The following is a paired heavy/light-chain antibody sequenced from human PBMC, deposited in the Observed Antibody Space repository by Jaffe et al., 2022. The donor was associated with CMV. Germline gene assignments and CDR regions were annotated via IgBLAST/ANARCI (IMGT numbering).Heavy chain of an antibody. D-gene: IGHD6-19*01. CDR1: GFTFSRYW. V-gene: IGHV3-74*01. CDR3: VRDQTEYGSDYYYNYGMDV. CDR2: SNSDGSST. J-gene: IGHJ6*02. Sequence: EVQLVESGGGLVQPGGSLRLSCAASGFTFSRYWMYWVRQAPGKGLVWVSRSNSDGSSTTYADSVKGRFTISRDNAKNTLSLQMNSLRAEDTAVYYCVRDQTEYGSDYYYNYGMDVWGQGTTVTVSS.
Light chain of an antibody. CDR1: QTISQSISSY. CDR3: QQSYSSPRT. J-gene: IGKJ1*01. CDR2: AAS. Sequence: DIQMTQSPSSLSASVGDRVTITCRASQTISQSISSYLNWYQQKPGKAPKLLIYAASSLQSGVPSRFSGSGSGTDFTLTISSLQPEDFATYYCQQSYSSPRTFGQGTKVEIK. V-gene: IGKV1-39*01.